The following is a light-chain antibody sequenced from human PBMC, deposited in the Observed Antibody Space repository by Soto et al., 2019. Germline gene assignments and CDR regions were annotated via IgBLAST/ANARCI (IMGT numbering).Light chain of an antibody. Sequence: QSALTQPASVSGSPGQSITISCTGTNSDVGGYNYVSWYQQHPGKAPKLMIYDVSNRPSGVSNRISGSKSGNTASLTISGLQAEDEADYYCSSYTSSSTKVFGTGTKLTVL. CDR3: SSYTSSSTKV. V-gene: IGLV2-14*03. J-gene: IGLJ1*01. CDR1: NSDVGGYNY. CDR2: DVS.